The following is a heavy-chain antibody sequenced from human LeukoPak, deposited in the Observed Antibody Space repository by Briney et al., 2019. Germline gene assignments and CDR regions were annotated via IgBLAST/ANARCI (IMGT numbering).Heavy chain of an antibody. D-gene: IGHD2-2*01. CDR2: IYHSGST. J-gene: IGHJ6*03. Sequence: SETLSLTCTVSGYSISSGYYWGWSRPPPGKGLGGIGSIYHSGSTYYNPSLKSRVTISVDTSKNQFSLKLSPVTAADTAVYYCARDRGRNIVVVPANSYMDVWGKGTTVTVSS. V-gene: IGHV4-38-2*02. CDR1: GYSISSGYY. CDR3: ARDRGRNIVVVPANSYMDV.